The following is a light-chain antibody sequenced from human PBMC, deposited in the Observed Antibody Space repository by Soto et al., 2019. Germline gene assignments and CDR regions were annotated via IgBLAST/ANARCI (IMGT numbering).Light chain of an antibody. J-gene: IGLJ1*01. CDR1: SSDVGGYDY. V-gene: IGLV2-8*01. Sequence: ALTQPPSASGSPGQSVTISCTGTSSDVGGYDYVSWYQHHPGKAPKLMIYEVTKRPSGVPDRFSGSKSGNTASLTVSGLQAEDEADYYCSSYAGSNIGVFGTGTKLTVL. CDR3: SSYAGSNIGV. CDR2: EVT.